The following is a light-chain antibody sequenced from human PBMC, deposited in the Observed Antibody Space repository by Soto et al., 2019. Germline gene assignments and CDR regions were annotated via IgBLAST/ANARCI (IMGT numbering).Light chain of an antibody. J-gene: IGLJ2*01. CDR2: DSS. Sequence: QSGATPPPSGSGAPGQSVTILFPWNSSNIEAGYDVHWYQHLPGTAPKLLIYDSSNRPSGVPDRFSGSKSGTSASLAITGLQAEDEADYYCQSYDNSLSGSVFGGGTKVTGL. V-gene: IGLV1-40*02. CDR3: QSYDNSLSGSV. CDR1: SSNIEAGYD.